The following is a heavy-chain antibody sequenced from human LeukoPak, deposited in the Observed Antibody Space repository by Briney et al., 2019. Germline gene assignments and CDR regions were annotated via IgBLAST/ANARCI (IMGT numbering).Heavy chain of an antibody. V-gene: IGHV1-46*01. CDR2: IRPSGGNT. J-gene: IGHJ4*02. Sequence: VASVEVSCKASGYIFTNHYIHWVRQAPGQGLEWMGIIRPSGGNTGYTQKFQGRVTMTRDVSTSTVYMELRSLRSEDTAVYYCAREPPDSYYFDYWGQGTLVTVSS. CDR1: GYIFTNHY. CDR3: AREPPDSYYFDY.